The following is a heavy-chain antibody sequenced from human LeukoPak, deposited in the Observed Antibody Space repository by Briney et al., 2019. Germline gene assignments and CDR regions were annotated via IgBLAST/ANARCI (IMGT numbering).Heavy chain of an antibody. Sequence: PSETLSLTCTVSGGSIGSTIYYWAWIRQPPGKGLEWIGSMYYSGSTYYKPSLKSRITISVDTSKNQFSLNLNSVTAADTAVYFCARHRTGSYPVGFDPWGQGILVTVSS. V-gene: IGHV4-39*01. CDR1: GGSIGSTIYY. J-gene: IGHJ5*02. D-gene: IGHD3-10*01. CDR3: ARHRTGSYPVGFDP. CDR2: MYYSGST.